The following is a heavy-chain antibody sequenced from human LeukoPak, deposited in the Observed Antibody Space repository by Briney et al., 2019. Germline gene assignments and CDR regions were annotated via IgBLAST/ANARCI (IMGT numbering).Heavy chain of an antibody. Sequence: GRSLRLSCAASGFTFSSYGMHWVRQAPGKGLEWVSLIGSVGDSTYYADSVKGRFTISRDNSENTLSLQMNSLRVEDTAIYYCAKDIQLSTWGLGTMVTVSS. CDR1: GFTFSSYG. CDR3: AKDIQLST. V-gene: IGHV3-23*01. J-gene: IGHJ3*01. CDR2: IGSVGDST. D-gene: IGHD5-24*01.